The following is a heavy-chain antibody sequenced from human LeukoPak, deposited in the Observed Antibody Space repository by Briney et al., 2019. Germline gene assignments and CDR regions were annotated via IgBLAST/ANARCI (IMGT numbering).Heavy chain of an antibody. Sequence: GGSLRLSCAASGFTVSSNYMSWVRQAPGKGLEWVSVIYSGGSTYYADSVKGRFTISRVNSKNTLYLQMNSLRAEDTAVYYCARDPLYPGLGYWGQETLVTVSS. CDR1: GFTVSSNY. CDR2: IYSGGST. D-gene: IGHD2-8*01. J-gene: IGHJ4*02. V-gene: IGHV3-66*01. CDR3: ARDPLYPGLGY.